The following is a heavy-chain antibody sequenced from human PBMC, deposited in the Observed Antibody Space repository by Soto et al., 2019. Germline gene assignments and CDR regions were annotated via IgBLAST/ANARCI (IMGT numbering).Heavy chain of an antibody. CDR3: ARAPQHNWFNP. CDR1: GYTFTSYG. CDR2: ISAYNGHT. V-gene: IGHV1-18*04. J-gene: IGHJ5*02. Sequence: QVQLVQSGTEVKKPGASVKVSCKASGYTFTSYGISWVRQDPGQGLEWMGWISAYNGHTNYAQKFQGRVTMTTDTSTSTAYMELRRLRSDDTAVYYCARAPQHNWFNPWGQGTLVTVSS.